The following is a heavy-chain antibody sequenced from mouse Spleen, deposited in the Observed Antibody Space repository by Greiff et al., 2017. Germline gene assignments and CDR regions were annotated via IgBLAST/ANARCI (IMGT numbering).Heavy chain of an antibody. CDR2: IYPGNSDT. V-gene: IGHV1-5*01. Sequence: VQLKQSGTVLARPGASVKMSCKASGYSFTSYWMHWVKQRPGQGLEWIGAIYPGNSDTSYNQKFKGKAKLTAVTSASTAYMELSSLTNEDSAVYYCTGYYYGSSTDYWGQGTTLTVSS. D-gene: IGHD1-1*01. CDR3: TGYYYGSSTDY. CDR1: GYSFTSYW. J-gene: IGHJ2*01.